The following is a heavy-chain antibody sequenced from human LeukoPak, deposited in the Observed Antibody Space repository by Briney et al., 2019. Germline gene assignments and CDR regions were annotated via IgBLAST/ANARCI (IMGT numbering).Heavy chain of an antibody. CDR3: AGQRGYSYGSGY. V-gene: IGHV3-23*01. CDR2: ISGSGGST. J-gene: IGHJ4*02. CDR1: GFTFSSYA. D-gene: IGHD5-18*01. Sequence: PGGSLRLSCAASGFTFSSYAMSWVRQAPGKGLEWVSAISGSGGSTYYADSVKGRFTISRDNAKNSLYLQMNSLRAEDTAVYYCAGQRGYSYGSGYWGQGTLVTVSS.